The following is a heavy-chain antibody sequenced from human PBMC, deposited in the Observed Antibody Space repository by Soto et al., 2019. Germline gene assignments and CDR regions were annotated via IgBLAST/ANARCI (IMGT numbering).Heavy chain of an antibody. J-gene: IGHJ6*02. CDR3: ARELSITMVRGVIITPHYYYGMDV. V-gene: IGHV1-18*01. CDR1: GYTFTSYG. D-gene: IGHD3-10*01. CDR2: ISAYNGNT. Sequence: ASVKVSCKASGYTFTSYGISWVRQAPGQGLEWMGWISAYNGNTNYAQKLQGRVTMTTDTSTSTAYMELRSLRSDDTAVYYCARELSITMVRGVIITPHYYYGMDVSGQGTPVTVSS.